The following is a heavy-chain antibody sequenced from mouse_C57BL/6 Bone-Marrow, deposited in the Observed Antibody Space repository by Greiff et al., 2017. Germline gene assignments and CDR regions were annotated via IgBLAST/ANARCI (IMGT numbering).Heavy chain of an antibody. Sequence: SGPELVKPGASVKIPCKASGYTFTDYNMDWVKQSHGKSLEWIGDINPNNGGTIYNQKFKGKATLTVDNSSSTAYMELRSLTSEDTAVYYCARSAYYGSSPWFAYWGQGTLVTVSA. CDR2: INPNNGGT. J-gene: IGHJ3*01. CDR1: GYTFTDYN. V-gene: IGHV1-18*01. CDR3: ARSAYYGSSPWFAY. D-gene: IGHD1-1*01.